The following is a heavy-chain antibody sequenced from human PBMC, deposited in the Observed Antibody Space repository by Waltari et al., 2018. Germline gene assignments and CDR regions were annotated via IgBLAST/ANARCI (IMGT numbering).Heavy chain of an antibody. CDR2: VDPEDGET. Sequence: EVQLVQSGAEVKKPGATVKISCKASGYTFTDYYMHWVQQAPGKGLEWMGRVDPEDGETIYAEKFQGRVTITADTSTDTAYMELSSLRSEDTAVYYCATGRHSSSWYGLGYWGQGTLVTVSS. D-gene: IGHD6-13*01. CDR1: GYTFTDYY. CDR3: ATGRHSSSWYGLGY. J-gene: IGHJ4*02. V-gene: IGHV1-69-2*01.